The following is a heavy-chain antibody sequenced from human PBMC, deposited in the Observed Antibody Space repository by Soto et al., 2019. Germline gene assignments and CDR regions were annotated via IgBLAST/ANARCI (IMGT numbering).Heavy chain of an antibody. D-gene: IGHD3-3*01. CDR2: INPNSGGT. V-gene: IGHV1-2*02. Sequence: ASVKVSCKASGYTFTGYYMHWVRQAPGQGLEWMGWINPNSGGTNYAQKFQGRVTMTRDTSISTAYMELSRLRSDDTAVYYCARVLGDPPYFDFWSCYYPIQPLGYWGQRTLVTASS. J-gene: IGHJ4*02. CDR3: ARVLGDPPYFDFWSCYYPIQPLGY. CDR1: GYTFTGYY.